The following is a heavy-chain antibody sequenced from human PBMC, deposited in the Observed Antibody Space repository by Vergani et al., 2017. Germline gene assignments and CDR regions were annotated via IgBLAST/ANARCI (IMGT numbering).Heavy chain of an antibody. D-gene: IGHD6-19*01. CDR3: ARLATRSRGWDGGNAFDI. J-gene: IGHJ3*02. V-gene: IGHV4-38-2*01. Sequence: QVQLQESGPGLVKPSETLSLTCAVSGYSISSGYYWGWIRQPPGKGLEWIGSIYHSGSTYYNPSLKSRVTISVDTSKNQFSLKLSSVTAADTAVYYCARLATRSRGWDGGNAFDIWGQGTMVTVSS. CDR1: GYSISSGYY. CDR2: IYHSGST.